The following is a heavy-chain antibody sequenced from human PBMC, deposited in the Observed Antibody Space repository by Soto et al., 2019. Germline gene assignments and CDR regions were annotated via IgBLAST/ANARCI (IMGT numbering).Heavy chain of an antibody. Sequence: QLQLQESGPGLVKPSETLSLTCTVSGGSVSSRSYYWGWIRRPPGKGLEWIGNIYYSGSTYYNPSLKSRVTISVDTSKNQFSLKLSSVTAADTAVYYCARLGEVYMDVWGKGTTVTVSS. CDR2: IYYSGST. V-gene: IGHV4-39*01. J-gene: IGHJ6*03. CDR1: GGSVSSRSYY. CDR3: ARLGEVYMDV. D-gene: IGHD3-16*01.